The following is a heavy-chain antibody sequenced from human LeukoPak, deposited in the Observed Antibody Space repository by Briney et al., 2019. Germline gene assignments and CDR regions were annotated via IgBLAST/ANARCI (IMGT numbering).Heavy chain of an antibody. J-gene: IGHJ4*02. CDR2: ISSSGSTI. CDR1: GFTFSSYE. V-gene: IGHV3-48*03. CDR3: AVATIKDYFDY. Sequence: GGSLRLSCAASGFTFSSYEMNWVRQAPGKGLEWVSYISSSGSTIYYADSVRGRFTISRDNAKNSLYLQMNSLRAEDTAVYYCAVATIKDYFDYWGQGTLVTVSS. D-gene: IGHD5-24*01.